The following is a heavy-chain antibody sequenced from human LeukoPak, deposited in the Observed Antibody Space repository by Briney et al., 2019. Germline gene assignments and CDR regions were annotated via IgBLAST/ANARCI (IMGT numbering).Heavy chain of an antibody. CDR1: GFTVSSHY. CDR2: IYTGGGT. D-gene: IGHD4-17*01. CDR3: ARDLYD. V-gene: IGHV3-66*01. Sequence: GGSLRLSCAASGFTVSSHYMAWVRQAPGRGLEWVSVIYTGGGTVYADSVKGRFTISRDNFKNTVYLQMNSLTAEDTAVYFCARDLYDWGQGTLVTASS. J-gene: IGHJ4*02.